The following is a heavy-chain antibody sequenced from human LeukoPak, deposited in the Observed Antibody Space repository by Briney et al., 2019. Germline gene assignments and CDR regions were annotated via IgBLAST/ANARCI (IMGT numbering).Heavy chain of an antibody. CDR3: ARPSTMVRGVLCYFDY. Sequence: GESLKIFCKGSGYSFTSYWIGWVRQMPGKGLEWMGIIYPGDSDTRYSPSFQGQVTISADKSISTAYLQWSSLKASDTAMYYCARPSTMVRGVLCYFDYWGQGTLVTVSS. D-gene: IGHD3-10*01. CDR1: GYSFTSYW. CDR2: IYPGDSDT. V-gene: IGHV5-51*01. J-gene: IGHJ4*02.